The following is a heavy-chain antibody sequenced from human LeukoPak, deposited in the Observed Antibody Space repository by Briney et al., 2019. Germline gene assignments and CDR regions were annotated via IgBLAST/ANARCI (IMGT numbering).Heavy chain of an antibody. CDR2: IYPGDSDP. Sequence: GESLKISCKGSGYSFTRYWIGWARQMPGRGLEWMGIIYPGDSDPRYSPSFQGQVTISADKSISTAFLQWSSLKASDTAMYYCARRRYCSGGTCYGVDYWGQGTLVTVSS. CDR3: ARRRYCSGGTCYGVDY. D-gene: IGHD2-15*01. CDR1: GYSFTRYW. V-gene: IGHV5-51*01. J-gene: IGHJ4*02.